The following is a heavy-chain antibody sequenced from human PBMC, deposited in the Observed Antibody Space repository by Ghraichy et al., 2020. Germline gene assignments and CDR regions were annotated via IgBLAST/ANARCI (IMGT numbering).Heavy chain of an antibody. J-gene: IGHJ4*02. CDR3: AREGDCNGGTCIHTAYFDY. CDR2: IFYSGNR. V-gene: IGHV4-31*03. CDR1: GGSISSGGYY. Sequence: SQTLSLTCTVSGGSISSGGYYWSWIRQHPGKGMECIGYIFYSGNRYYNPFLKSRLTMSVDTSKNQFSLKLWSLTAADTAVYYCAREGDCNGGTCIHTAYFDYCGQVALVTVSS. D-gene: IGHD2-15*01.